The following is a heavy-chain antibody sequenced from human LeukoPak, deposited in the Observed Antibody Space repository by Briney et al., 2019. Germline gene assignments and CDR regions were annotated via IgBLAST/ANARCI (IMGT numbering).Heavy chain of an antibody. CDR1: GGSISSYY. CDR3: ARGGARARSSWRFDY. J-gene: IGHJ4*02. D-gene: IGHD5-24*01. V-gene: IGHV4-34*01. CDR2: INHSGST. Sequence: SETLSLTCTVSGGSISSYYWSWIRQPPGKGLEWIGEINHSGSTNYNPSLKSRVTISVDTSKNQFSLKLSSVTAADTAVYYCARGGARARSSWRFDYWGQGTLVTVSS.